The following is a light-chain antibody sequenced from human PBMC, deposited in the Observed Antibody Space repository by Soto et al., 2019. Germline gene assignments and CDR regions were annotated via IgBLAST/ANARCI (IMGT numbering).Light chain of an antibody. J-gene: IGKJ4*01. Sequence: EIVMTQSPDTLSVSTGERATLSCRASQSIANRLARYQQKPGQAARLLIYGASSRGTGVPARFSGSGSGTEFTLTIRSLQSEDFAVYYCQQYNNWLALTFGGGTKVDIK. CDR3: QQYNNWLALT. CDR2: GAS. CDR1: QSIANR. V-gene: IGKV3D-15*01.